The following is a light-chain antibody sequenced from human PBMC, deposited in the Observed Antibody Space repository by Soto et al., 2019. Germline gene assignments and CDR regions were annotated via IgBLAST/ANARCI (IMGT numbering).Light chain of an antibody. CDR3: QTWGTGIWV. V-gene: IGLV4-69*01. CDR2: LNSDGSH. J-gene: IGLJ3*02. Sequence: QSVLTQSPSASASLGASVKLTCTLSSGHSSYAIAWHQQQPEKGPRYLMKLNSDGSHSKGDGIPDRFSGSSSGAERYLTISSLQSEDEADYYCQTWGTGIWVFGGETQLTVL. CDR1: SGHSSYA.